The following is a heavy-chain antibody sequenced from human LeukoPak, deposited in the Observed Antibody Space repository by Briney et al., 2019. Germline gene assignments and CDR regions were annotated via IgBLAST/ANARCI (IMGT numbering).Heavy chain of an antibody. CDR1: GGSFSGYY. D-gene: IGHD3-10*01. CDR3: ARESGITMVRGVVKNAAFDI. CDR2: IYHSGST. Sequence: SETLSLTCAVYGGSFSGYYWSWIRQPPGKGLEWIGEIYHSGSTNYNPSLKSRVTISVDTSKNQFSLKLSSVTAADTAVYYCARESGITMVRGVVKNAAFDIWGQGTMVTVSS. V-gene: IGHV4-34*01. J-gene: IGHJ3*02.